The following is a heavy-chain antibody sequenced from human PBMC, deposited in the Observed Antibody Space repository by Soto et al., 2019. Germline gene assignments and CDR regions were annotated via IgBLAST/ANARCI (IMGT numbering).Heavy chain of an antibody. CDR1: GGSFSGYY. Sequence: QVQLQQWGAGLLKPSETLSLTCAVYGGSFSGYYWSWIRQPPGKGLEWIGEINHSGSTNYNPSLKRRVTISVDTSKNQFSLKLSSVTAADTAVYYCARLFDCYDSSGYYGSLDAFDIWGQGTMVTVSS. J-gene: IGHJ3*02. V-gene: IGHV4-34*01. CDR2: INHSGST. D-gene: IGHD3-22*01. CDR3: ARLFDCYDSSGYYGSLDAFDI.